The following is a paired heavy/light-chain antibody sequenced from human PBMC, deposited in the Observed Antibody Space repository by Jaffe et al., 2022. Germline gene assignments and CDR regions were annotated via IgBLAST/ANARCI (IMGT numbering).Light chain of an antibody. Sequence: DIQLTQSPSFLSASVGDRVTITCRASQGIRNYLAWYQQKPGEAPKLLIYATSTLQSGVPSTFSGSGSGTEFTLTISSLQPEDFATYYCQQLDSFPITFGQGTRLEMK. J-gene: IGKJ5*01. V-gene: IGKV1-9*01. CDR2: ATS. CDR1: QGIRNY. CDR3: QQLDSFPIT.
Heavy chain of an antibody. CDR3: TRPHSSGWYGSYLDY. J-gene: IGHJ4*02. CDR2: IRNRVNGYNT. D-gene: IGHD6-13*01. V-gene: IGHV3-72*01. Sequence: EVQLLESGGGLVQPGGSLRLSCSASGFTFNDHYVDWVRQAPGKGLEWVGRIRNRVNGYNTEYAASVKGRFSFSRDDSKSSVFLQMNSLKTEDTAVYYCTRPHSSGWYGSYLDYWGQGILVTVSS. CDR1: GFTFNDHY.